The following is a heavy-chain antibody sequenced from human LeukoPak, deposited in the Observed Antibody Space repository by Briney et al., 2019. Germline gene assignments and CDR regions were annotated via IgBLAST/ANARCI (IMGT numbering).Heavy chain of an antibody. CDR2: INHSGST. CDR1: GGSFSGYY. Sequence: PSGTLSLTCAVSGGSFSGYYWSWIRQPPGKGREWIGEINHSGSTNYNPSLKSRLTISVDTSKSQFSLNLSSVTAADTAVYYCATNPGGYCSSTSRYGEAPWGQGTLVTVSS. J-gene: IGHJ5*02. CDR3: ATNPGGYCSSTSRYGEAP. D-gene: IGHD2-2*01. V-gene: IGHV4-34*01.